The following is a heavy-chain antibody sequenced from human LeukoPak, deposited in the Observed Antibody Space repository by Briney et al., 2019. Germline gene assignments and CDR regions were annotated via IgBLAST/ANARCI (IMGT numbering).Heavy chain of an antibody. Sequence: SGRSLRLSCVASGFTFGTYGIHWVRQAPGKGLEWVAVIWSDGSNKYYGDSVKGRFTISRDNSKNTLYLQMNSLRAENTAVYYCARDSGHAFDVWGQATMVTVSS. CDR1: GFTFGTYG. CDR3: ARDSGHAFDV. V-gene: IGHV3-33*01. J-gene: IGHJ3*01. D-gene: IGHD6-25*01. CDR2: IWSDGSNK.